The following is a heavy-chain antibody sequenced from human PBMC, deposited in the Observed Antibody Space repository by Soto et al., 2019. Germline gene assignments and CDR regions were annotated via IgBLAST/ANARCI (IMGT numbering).Heavy chain of an antibody. CDR2: IYTSGST. V-gene: IGHV4-4*07. CDR3: ARGSRGLGELSLSGYNWFDP. D-gene: IGHD3-16*02. J-gene: IGHJ5*02. Sequence: PSETLSLTCTVSGGSISSYYWSWIRQPAGKGLEWIGRIYTSGSTNYNPSLKSRVTMSVDTSKNQFSLKLSSVTAADTAVYYCARGSRGLGELSLSGYNWFDPWGQGTLVTVSS. CDR1: GGSISSYY.